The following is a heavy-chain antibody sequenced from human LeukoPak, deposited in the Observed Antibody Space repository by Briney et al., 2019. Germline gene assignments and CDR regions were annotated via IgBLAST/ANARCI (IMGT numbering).Heavy chain of an antibody. Sequence: GGSLRLSCAASGFTFINYWMSWVRQAPGKGLEWVGFIRSKAYGGTTEYAASVKGRFTISRDDSKSIAYLQMNSLKTEDTAVYYCTRDAGYSSGWYVGVYYYYMDVWGKGTTVTVSS. CDR2: IRSKAYGGTT. CDR3: TRDAGYSSGWYVGVYYYYMDV. D-gene: IGHD6-19*01. V-gene: IGHV3-49*04. CDR1: GFTFINYW. J-gene: IGHJ6*03.